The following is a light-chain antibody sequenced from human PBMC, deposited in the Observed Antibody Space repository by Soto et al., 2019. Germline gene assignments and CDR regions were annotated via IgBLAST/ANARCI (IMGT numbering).Light chain of an antibody. CDR3: SSYTSSSAFFV. CDR2: DVN. CDR1: SSDVGGYSY. J-gene: IGLJ1*01. V-gene: IGLV2-14*03. Sequence: QSALTQPASVSGSPGQSITISCTGTSSDVGGYSYVSWYQQHPGKAPKFMIYDVNNRPSGVSNRFSGSKSGNTASLTISGLQAEDEADYYCSSYTSSSAFFVFGTGTKVTVL.